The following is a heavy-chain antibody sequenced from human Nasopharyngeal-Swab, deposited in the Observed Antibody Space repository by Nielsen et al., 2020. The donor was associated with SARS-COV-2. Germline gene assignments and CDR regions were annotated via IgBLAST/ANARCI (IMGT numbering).Heavy chain of an antibody. J-gene: IGHJ4*02. D-gene: IGHD5-12*01. Sequence: SVKVSCKASGGTFSSYAISWVRQAPGQGLEWMGGIIPIFGTANYAQKFQGRVTITADESTSTAYVELSSLRSEDTAVYYCASLAGGEELYSGYDSDYWGQGTLVTVSS. CDR2: IIPIFGTA. V-gene: IGHV1-69*13. CDR1: GGTFSSYA. CDR3: ASLAGGEELYSGYDSDY.